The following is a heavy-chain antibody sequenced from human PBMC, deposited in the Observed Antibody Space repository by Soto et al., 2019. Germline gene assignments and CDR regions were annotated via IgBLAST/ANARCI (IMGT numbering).Heavy chain of an antibody. CDR1: GFTFSSYS. V-gene: IGHV3-21*01. J-gene: IGHJ3*02. CDR3: ARDVGRRGYDLVNACDI. CDR2: ISSSSSYI. Sequence: EVQLVESGGGLVKPGGSLRLSCAASGFTFSSYSMNWVRQAPGKGLEWVSSISSSSSYIYYADSVKGRFTISRDNAKNSLYRHMNSLKAEAAAVSSCARDVGRRGYDLVNACDIWCQGTMVTVSS. D-gene: IGHD5-12*01.